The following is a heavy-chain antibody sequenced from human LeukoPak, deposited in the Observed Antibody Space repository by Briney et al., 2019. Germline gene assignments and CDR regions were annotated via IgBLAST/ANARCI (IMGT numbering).Heavy chain of an antibody. V-gene: IGHV1-2*02. Sequence: ASVKVSCKASGYIFTGYYMHWVRQAPGQGLEWMGWINPKSGDTNYAQKFQGRVTMTRDTSVSTAYMELSRLRSDDTAVYYCARDRYRLAETYIDYWGQGTLVTVSS. J-gene: IGHJ4*02. CDR3: ARDRYRLAETYIDY. CDR1: GYIFTGYY. CDR2: INPKSGDT. D-gene: IGHD3-16*01.